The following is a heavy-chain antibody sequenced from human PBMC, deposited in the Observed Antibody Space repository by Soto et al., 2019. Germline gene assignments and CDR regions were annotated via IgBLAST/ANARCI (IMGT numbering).Heavy chain of an antibody. CDR2: IYYSGST. V-gene: IGHV4-4*02. J-gene: IGHJ6*02. CDR1: GGSIRRPNW. Sequence: SETLSLTCSVSGGSIRRPNWWTWVRQSPGKGLEWIGYIYYSGSTYYNPSLKGRVTISVDTSKNQFSLKLSSVTAADTAVYYCARGTLMDVWGQGTTVTVSS. CDR3: ARGTLMDV.